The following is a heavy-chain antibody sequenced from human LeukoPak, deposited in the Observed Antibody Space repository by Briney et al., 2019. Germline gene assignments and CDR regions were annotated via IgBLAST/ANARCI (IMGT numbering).Heavy chain of an antibody. V-gene: IGHV3-7*01. J-gene: IGHJ3*02. CDR1: GFTFSSYW. D-gene: IGHD6-19*01. CDR2: IKQDGSEK. Sequence: GGSLRLSCAASGFTFSSYWMSWVRQAPGKGLEWVANIKQDGSEKYYVDSVKGRFTISRDNAKNTLYLQMNSLRAEDTAVYYCARERRSSGWYDAFDMRGQGTMVTVSS. CDR3: ARERRSSGWYDAFDM.